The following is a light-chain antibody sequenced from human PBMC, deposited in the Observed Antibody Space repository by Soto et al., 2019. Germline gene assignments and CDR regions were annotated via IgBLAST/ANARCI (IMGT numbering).Light chain of an antibody. Sequence: EIVMTQSPATLSVSPGEGATLSCRASQSVSSNLAWYQQKPGQAPRLLIYGASTRATGIPARFSGTGFGTEFTLSISSLQPDDFGTYYCQQYNSHPYTFGQGTKLEIK. CDR2: GAS. J-gene: IGKJ2*01. V-gene: IGKV3-15*01. CDR3: QQYNSHPYT. CDR1: QSVSSN.